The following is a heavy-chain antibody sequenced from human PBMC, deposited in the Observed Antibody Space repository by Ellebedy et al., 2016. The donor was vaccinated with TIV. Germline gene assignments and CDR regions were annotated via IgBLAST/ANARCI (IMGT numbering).Heavy chain of an antibody. CDR1: GASISSYY. J-gene: IGHJ6*02. CDR3: AGETCSSTSCWFYYGMDV. Sequence: SDTLSLTXTVPGASISSYYWSWIRQPAGKGLEWIGRIYTSGSTNYNPSLKSRVTMSVDTPKNQFSLKLSSVTAADTAVYYCAGETCSSTSCWFYYGMDVWGQGPTVTVSS. V-gene: IGHV4-4*07. D-gene: IGHD2-2*01. CDR2: IYTSGST.